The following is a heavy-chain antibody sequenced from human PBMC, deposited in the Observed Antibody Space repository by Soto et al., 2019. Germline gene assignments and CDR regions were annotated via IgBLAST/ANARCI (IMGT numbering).Heavy chain of an antibody. CDR1: GGSISSGGYY. CDR2: IYYSGST. D-gene: IGHD3-3*01. J-gene: IGHJ2*01. CDR3: ARGPDSSHWYFAL. V-gene: IGHV4-31*03. Sequence: QVQLQESGPGLVKPSQTLSLTCTVSGGSISSGGYYWSWIRQHPGKGLEWIGYIYYSGSTYYNPSLTSRVXXPXDXXKNPLSLKLSSVTAADTAVYYWARGPDSSHWYFALWGRGTLVTVSS.